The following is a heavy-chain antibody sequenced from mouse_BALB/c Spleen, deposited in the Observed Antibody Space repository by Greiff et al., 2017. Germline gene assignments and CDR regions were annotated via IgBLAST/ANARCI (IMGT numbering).Heavy chain of an antibody. Sequence: VQLQQPGAELVKPGASVKLSCKASGYTFTSYWMHWVKQRPGQGLEWIGEINPSNGRTNYNEKFKSKATLTVDKSSSTAYMQLSSLTSEDSAVYYCARMGRGAMDYWGQGTSVTVSS. V-gene: IGHV1S81*02. CDR2: INPSNGRT. CDR3: ARMGRGAMDY. CDR1: GYTFTSYW. D-gene: IGHD4-1*01. J-gene: IGHJ4*01.